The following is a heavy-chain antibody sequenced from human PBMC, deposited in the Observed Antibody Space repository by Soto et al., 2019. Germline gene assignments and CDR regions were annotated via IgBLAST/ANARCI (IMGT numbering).Heavy chain of an antibody. J-gene: IGHJ5*02. CDR3: ARSLRDGSGSYFMDEYWFDP. CDR1: GGSISSYY. V-gene: IGHV4-59*01. D-gene: IGHD3-10*01. Sequence: QVQLQESGPGLVKPSETLSLTCTVSGGSISSYYWSWIRQPPGKGLEWIGYIYYSGSTNYNPSLKSRVTISVDTSKIQFSLKLSSVTAADTAVYYCARSLRDGSGSYFMDEYWFDPWGQGTLVTVSS. CDR2: IYYSGST.